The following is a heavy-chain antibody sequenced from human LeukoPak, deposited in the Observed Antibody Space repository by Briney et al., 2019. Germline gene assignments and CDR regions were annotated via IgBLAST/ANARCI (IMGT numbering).Heavy chain of an antibody. Sequence: QPGGSLRLSCAASGFTVSSNYMSWVRQAPGKGLEWVSVIYSGGSTYYADSVKGRFTISRDNSKNTLYLQMNSLRAEDTAVYYCARGEQDYYDSSGHFDYWGQGTLVTVSS. V-gene: IGHV3-53*01. D-gene: IGHD3-22*01. CDR2: IYSGGST. CDR3: ARGEQDYYDSSGHFDY. J-gene: IGHJ4*02. CDR1: GFTVSSNY.